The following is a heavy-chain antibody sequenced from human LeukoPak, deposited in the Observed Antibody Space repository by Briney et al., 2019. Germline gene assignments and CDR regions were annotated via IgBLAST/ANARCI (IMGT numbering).Heavy chain of an antibody. J-gene: IGHJ3*02. CDR3: AKEDYAITMVRGVIITPPNI. Sequence: PGGSLRLSCAASGFTFSSYAMSWVRQAPGKGLEWVSAISGGGGSTYYADSVKGRFTISRDNSKNTLYLQMNSLRAEDTAVYYCAKEDYAITMVRGVIITPPNIWGQGTMVTVSS. D-gene: IGHD3-10*01. CDR1: GFTFSSYA. CDR2: ISGGGGST. V-gene: IGHV3-23*01.